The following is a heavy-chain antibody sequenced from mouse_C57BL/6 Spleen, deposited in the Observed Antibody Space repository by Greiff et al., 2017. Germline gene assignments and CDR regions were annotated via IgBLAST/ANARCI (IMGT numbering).Heavy chain of an antibody. CDR2: ISSGGSYT. CDR1: GFTFSSYG. Sequence: DVKLVESGGDLVKPGGSLKLSCAASGFTFSSYGMSWVRQTPDKRLEWVATISSGGSYTYYPDSVKGRFTISRDNANNTLYLQMSSLKSEDTAMYYCARGGYYGSSPFDYWGQGTTLTVSS. V-gene: IGHV5-6*02. D-gene: IGHD1-1*01. CDR3: ARGGYYGSSPFDY. J-gene: IGHJ2*01.